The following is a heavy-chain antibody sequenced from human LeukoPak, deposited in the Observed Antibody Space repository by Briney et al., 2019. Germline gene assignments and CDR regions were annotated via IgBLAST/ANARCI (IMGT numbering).Heavy chain of an antibody. CDR2: INHSGST. V-gene: IGHV4-34*01. D-gene: IGHD2-21*02. CDR3: ARGRRIIVVVTAAGGWFDP. J-gene: IGHJ5*02. Sequence: SETLSLTCAVYGGSFSGYYWSWIRQPPGKGLEWIGEINHSGSTNYNPSLKSRVTISVDTSKNQFSLKLSSVTAADTAVYYCARGRRIIVVVTAAGGWFDPWGQGTLVTVSS. CDR1: GGSFSGYY.